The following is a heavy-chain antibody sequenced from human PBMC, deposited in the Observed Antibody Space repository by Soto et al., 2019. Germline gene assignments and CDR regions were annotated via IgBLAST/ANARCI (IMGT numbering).Heavy chain of an antibody. CDR3: TAHKGIAVAGSDY. J-gene: IGHJ4*02. V-gene: IGHV3-73*01. D-gene: IGHD6-19*01. Sequence: GGSLRLSCAASGFTFSGSAMHWVRQASGKGLEWVGRIRSKASSYATAYAASVKGRFTISRDDSKNTAYLQMNSLKTEDTAVCYCTAHKGIAVAGSDYWGQGTLVTVSS. CDR2: IRSKASSYAT. CDR1: GFTFSGSA.